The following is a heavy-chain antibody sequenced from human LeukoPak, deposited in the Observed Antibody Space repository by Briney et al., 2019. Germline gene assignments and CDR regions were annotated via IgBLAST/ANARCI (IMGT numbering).Heavy chain of an antibody. CDR3: ARDHHAAAVNYFDY. CDR1: GGSISSYY. D-gene: IGHD6-13*01. J-gene: IGHJ4*02. CDR2: IYYSGST. V-gene: IGHV4-59*12. Sequence: SETLSLTCTVSGGSISSYYWSWIRQPPGKGLGWIGYIYYSGSTNYNPSLKSRVTISVDTSKTQFSLKLSSVTAADTAVYYCARDHHAAAVNYFDYWGQGTLVTVSS.